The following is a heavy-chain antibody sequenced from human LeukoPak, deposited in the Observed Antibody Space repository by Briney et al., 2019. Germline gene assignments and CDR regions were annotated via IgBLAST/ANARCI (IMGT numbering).Heavy chain of an antibody. J-gene: IGHJ4*02. Sequence: PGGSLRLSCAASGFTFSSYWMHWVRQAPGKGLVWVSRINSDGSSTSYADSVKGRITISRDNAKNTLYLQMNSLRAEDTAVYYCARPSGTRFGELDYWGQGTLVTVSS. D-gene: IGHD3-10*01. V-gene: IGHV3-74*01. CDR3: ARPSGTRFGELDY. CDR2: INSDGSST. CDR1: GFTFSSYW.